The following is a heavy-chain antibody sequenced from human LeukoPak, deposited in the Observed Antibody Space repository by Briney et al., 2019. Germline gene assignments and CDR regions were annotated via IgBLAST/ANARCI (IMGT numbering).Heavy chain of an antibody. CDR3: TREYYSSAFDI. D-gene: IGHD3-10*01. CDR2: ISWSSESI. J-gene: IGHJ3*02. V-gene: IGHV3-9*03. Sequence: GGSLRLSCAASGFIFDDYAMHWVRQLPGKGLEWVSGISWSSESIGYADSVKAQFSISRDNAKNSLYLQMNSLRAEDMALYYCTREYYSSAFDIWGQGTMVTVSS. CDR1: GFIFDDYA.